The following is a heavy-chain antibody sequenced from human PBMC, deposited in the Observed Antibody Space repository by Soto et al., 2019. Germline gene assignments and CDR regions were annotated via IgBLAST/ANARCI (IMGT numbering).Heavy chain of an antibody. D-gene: IGHD3-10*01. CDR1: GGSFSGYD. J-gene: IGHJ6*02. CDR2: INHSGST. V-gene: IGHV4-34*01. Sequence: TSETLSLTCAVYGGSFSGYDWSWIRQPPGKGLEWIGEINHSGSTNYNPSLKSRVTISVDTSKNQFSLKLSSVTAADTAVYYCARGDSYYYGSGSYYPNYYYYYGMDVWGQGTTVTVSS. CDR3: ARGDSYYYGSGSYYPNYYYYYGMDV.